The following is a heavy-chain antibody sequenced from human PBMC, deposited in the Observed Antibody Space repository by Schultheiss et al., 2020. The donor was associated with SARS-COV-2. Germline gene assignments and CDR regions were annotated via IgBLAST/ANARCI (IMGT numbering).Heavy chain of an antibody. D-gene: IGHD3-3*01. CDR3: ARDASLLVYYYYGMDV. V-gene: IGHV3-53*01. J-gene: IGHJ6*02. CDR2: IYSGGST. CDR1: GFTVSSNY. Sequence: GGSLRLSCAASGFTVSSNYMSWVRQAPGKGLEWVSVIYSGGSTYYADSVKGRFTISRDNAKNSLYLQMNSLRAEDTAVYYCARDASLLVYYYYGMDVWGQGTTVTVSS.